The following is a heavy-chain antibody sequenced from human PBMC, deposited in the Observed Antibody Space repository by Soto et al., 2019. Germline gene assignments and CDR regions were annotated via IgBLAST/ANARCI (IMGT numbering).Heavy chain of an antibody. V-gene: IGHV3-7*04. D-gene: IGHD5-18*01. Sequence: DVQLVESGGGLVQPGGSLRLSCAAHRFSFSNYWMTWVRQAPGKGLEWVANIKEDGSARSHVDSVKGRFTISRDNAKNSLYLQMNSLRVEDTAVYYCARAAYSGDGLDVWGQGTTVTVS. J-gene: IGHJ6*02. CDR2: IKEDGSAR. CDR1: RFSFSNYW. CDR3: ARAAYSGDGLDV.